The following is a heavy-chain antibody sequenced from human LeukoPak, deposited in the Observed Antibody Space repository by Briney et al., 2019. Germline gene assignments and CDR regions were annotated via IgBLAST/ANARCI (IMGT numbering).Heavy chain of an antibody. CDR1: GFTFSSYA. D-gene: IGHD6-6*01. J-gene: IGHJ4*02. CDR2: ISGSGGST. CDR3: AKGRIAARPTDFYYLDY. V-gene: IGHV3-23*01. Sequence: GGSLRLSCAASGFTFSSYAMSWVRQAPGKGLEWVSAISGSGGSTYYADSVKGRFTISRDNSKNTLYLQMNSLRAEDTALYYCAKGRIAARPTDFYYLDYWGQGTLVTVSS.